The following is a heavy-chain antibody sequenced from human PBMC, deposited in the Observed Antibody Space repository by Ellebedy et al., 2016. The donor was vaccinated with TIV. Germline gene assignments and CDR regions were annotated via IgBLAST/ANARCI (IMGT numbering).Heavy chain of an antibody. CDR1: GGSISSYY. J-gene: IGHJ3*02. Sequence: SETLSLTCTVSGGSISSYYWSWIRQPAGKGLEWIGHIYTSGSTNYNPSLKSRVTMSVDTSKNQFSLKLSSVTAADTAVYYCARVDSSGYYYGSTAFDIWGQGTMVTVSS. D-gene: IGHD3-22*01. V-gene: IGHV4-4*07. CDR3: ARVDSSGYYYGSTAFDI. CDR2: IYTSGST.